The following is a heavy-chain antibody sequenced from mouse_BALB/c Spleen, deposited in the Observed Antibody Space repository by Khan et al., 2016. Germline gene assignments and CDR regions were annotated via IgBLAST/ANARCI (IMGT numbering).Heavy chain of an antibody. J-gene: IGHJ3*01. CDR3: AADDSFAY. Sequence: QVTLKESGPGILQPSQTLSLTCSFSGFSLSTSGMGVSWICQPSGKGLEWLAHIYWDDDKRSNPTLKSRLTLSKDTSSNQVLLKITSVDTADTATYYCAADDSFAYWGQGTLVTVSA. V-gene: IGHV8-12*01. CDR2: IYWDDDK. CDR1: GFSLSTSGMG. D-gene: IGHD2-13*01.